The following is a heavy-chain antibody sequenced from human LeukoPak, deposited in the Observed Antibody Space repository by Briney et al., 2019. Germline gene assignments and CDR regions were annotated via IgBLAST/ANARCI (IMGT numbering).Heavy chain of an antibody. D-gene: IGHD3-22*01. CDR1: EDSFTNYW. CDR2: IYPGDSDT. Sequence: GESLKISCKGSEDSFTNYWIGWVRQMPGKGLECMGIIYPGDSDTRYSPSFQGQVTISADKSISTAYLQWSSLKASDTAMYYCTRASNYYDSSGYYYTGPFDYWGQGTLVTVSS. J-gene: IGHJ4*02. V-gene: IGHV5-51*01. CDR3: TRASNYYDSSGYYYTGPFDY.